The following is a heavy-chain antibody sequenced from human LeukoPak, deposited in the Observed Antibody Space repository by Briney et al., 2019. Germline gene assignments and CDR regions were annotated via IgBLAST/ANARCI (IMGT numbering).Heavy chain of an antibody. V-gene: IGHV4-39*01. D-gene: IGHD6-13*01. CDR2: IYYSGGT. CDR3: ARSKQLVIIDY. CDR1: GGSISSSGYY. J-gene: IGHJ4*02. Sequence: SETLSLTCTVSGGSISSSGYYWGWIRQPPGKGLEWIGNIYYSGGTYYNPSLKSRVTISVDTSKNQFSLKLSSATAADTAVYYCARSKQLVIIDYWGQGTLVTVSS.